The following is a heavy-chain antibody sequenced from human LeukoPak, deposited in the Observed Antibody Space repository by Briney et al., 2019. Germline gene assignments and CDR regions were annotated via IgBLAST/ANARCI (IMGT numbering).Heavy chain of an antibody. CDR3: AKDLTYGDYEGPYYFDY. Sequence: PGGSLRLSCAASGFTFSSYAMSWVRQAPGKGLEWVSAISGSGGSTYYADSVKGRFTISRDNSKNTLYLQMNSLRAEDTAVYYCAKDLTYGDYEGPYYFDYWGQGTLVTVSS. J-gene: IGHJ4*02. D-gene: IGHD4-17*01. CDR1: GFTFSSYA. V-gene: IGHV3-23*01. CDR2: ISGSGGST.